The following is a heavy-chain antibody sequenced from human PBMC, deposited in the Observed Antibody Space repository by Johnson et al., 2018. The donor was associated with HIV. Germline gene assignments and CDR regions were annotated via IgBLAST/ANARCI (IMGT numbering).Heavy chain of an antibody. Sequence: QVQLVETGGGLIQPGGSLRLSCAASGFTFSSYAMHWVRQAPGKGLEWVAVLSYHGSNKYYADSMKGRFTISRDNSKNTLDLQRNSLRAEDTAVYYCAKPPFDAMDIWGQGTMVTVSS. J-gene: IGHJ3*02. CDR1: GFTFSSYA. V-gene: IGHV3-30-3*02. CDR3: AKPPFDAMDI. CDR2: LSYHGSNK.